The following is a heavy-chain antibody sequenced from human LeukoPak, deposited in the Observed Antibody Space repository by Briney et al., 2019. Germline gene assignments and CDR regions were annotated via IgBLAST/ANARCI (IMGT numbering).Heavy chain of an antibody. V-gene: IGHV4-39*07. CDR2: IYYSGST. Sequence: SQTLSLTCTVSGGSISSSSYYWGWIRQPPGKGLEWIGSIYYSGSTYYNPSLKSRVTISEDTSKNQFSLKLSSVTAADTAVYYCARDPFGSSPRGGDYWGQGTLVTVSS. D-gene: IGHD6-6*01. CDR1: GGSISSSSYY. J-gene: IGHJ4*02. CDR3: ARDPFGSSPRGGDY.